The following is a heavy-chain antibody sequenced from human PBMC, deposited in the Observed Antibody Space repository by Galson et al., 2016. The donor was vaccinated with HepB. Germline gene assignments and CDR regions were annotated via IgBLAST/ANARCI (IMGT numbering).Heavy chain of an antibody. V-gene: IGHV5-51*01. CDR3: ARHAPMTSLLTPVDYFDY. CDR2: LTPYDSDI. D-gene: IGHD4-23*01. J-gene: IGHJ4*02. Sequence: QSGAAVKEPGESLKISCKGSGYIFSSYWIGWVRQLPGKGLEWMGSLTPYDSDIRYSPSFEGHVTISADRSISTAHLQWRSLKASDTAMYYCARHAPMTSLLTPVDYFDYWGQGSLVTVSS. CDR1: GYIFSSYW.